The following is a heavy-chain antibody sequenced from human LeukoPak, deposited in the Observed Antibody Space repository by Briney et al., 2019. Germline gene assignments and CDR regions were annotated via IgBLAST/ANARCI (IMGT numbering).Heavy chain of an antibody. V-gene: IGHV3-23*01. CDR3: AKAGIAAAGPKGGFDY. J-gene: IGHJ4*02. D-gene: IGHD6-13*01. CDR1: GFTFSSYA. CDR2: ISGSGGST. Sequence: GGSLRLSCAASGFTFSSYAMSWVRQAPGKGLEWVSAISGSGGSTYYADSVKGRFTISRDNSKNTLYLQMNSLRAEDTAVYYCAKAGIAAAGPKGGFDYWGQGTLVTVSS.